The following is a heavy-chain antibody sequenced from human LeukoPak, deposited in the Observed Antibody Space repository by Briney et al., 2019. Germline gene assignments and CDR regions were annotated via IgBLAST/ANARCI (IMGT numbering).Heavy chain of an antibody. D-gene: IGHD4-17*01. J-gene: IGHJ4*02. CDR1: GFTFSDYG. CDR2: ITSSSSST. CDR3: ARAIGSYGDSAY. V-gene: IGHV3-48*04. Sequence: GGSLRLSCAASGFTFSDYGMHWVRQAPGKGLEWISYITSSSSSTYYADSVKGRFTISRDNAKNSLFLQMNNLRVEDTAIYYCARAIGSYGDSAYWGQGTLVTVSS.